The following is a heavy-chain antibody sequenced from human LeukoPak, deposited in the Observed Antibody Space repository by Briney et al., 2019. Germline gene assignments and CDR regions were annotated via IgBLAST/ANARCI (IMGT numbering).Heavy chain of an antibody. CDR1: GFNVSSNY. J-gene: IGHJ4*02. CDR3: ARGDLRELRAFTDY. Sequence: GSLRLSCAASGFNVSSNYMSWVRQAPGKGLVWVSHINSGGSITNYADSVKGRFTISRDNAKNTLYLQMNSLRAEDTAVYYCARGDLRELRAFTDYWGQGTLVTVSS. CDR2: INSGGSIT. V-gene: IGHV3-74*01. D-gene: IGHD1-7*01.